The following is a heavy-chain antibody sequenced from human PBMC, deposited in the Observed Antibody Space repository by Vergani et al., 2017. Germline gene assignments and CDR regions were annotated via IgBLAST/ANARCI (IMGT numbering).Heavy chain of an antibody. CDR2: ISGSGGST. D-gene: IGHD1-26*01. Sequence: EVQLLESGGGLVQPGGSLRLSCAASGFTFSSYAMSWVRQAPGKGLEWVSAISGSGGSTYYADSVKGRFTISRDNAKNSLYLQMNSLRAEDTAVYYCARERSGSYYNYYYYYGMDVWGQGTTVTVSS. J-gene: IGHJ6*02. V-gene: IGHV3-23*01. CDR1: GFTFSSYA. CDR3: ARERSGSYYNYYYYYGMDV.